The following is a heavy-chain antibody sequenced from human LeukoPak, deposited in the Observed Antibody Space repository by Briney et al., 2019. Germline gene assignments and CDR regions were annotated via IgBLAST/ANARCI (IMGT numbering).Heavy chain of an antibody. Sequence: GGSLRLSCAASGFTFSNNAMGGVRQAPGKGVEWVSAISGSRNSTYYAESVKGRFIISIDNSKNTLYLQMNSLRVEDTAVYYCAKWGCSGGSCYPFDYWGQGTLVTVSS. CDR2: ISGSRNST. J-gene: IGHJ4*02. V-gene: IGHV3-23*01. CDR3: AKWGCSGGSCYPFDY. CDR1: GFTFSNNA. D-gene: IGHD2-15*01.